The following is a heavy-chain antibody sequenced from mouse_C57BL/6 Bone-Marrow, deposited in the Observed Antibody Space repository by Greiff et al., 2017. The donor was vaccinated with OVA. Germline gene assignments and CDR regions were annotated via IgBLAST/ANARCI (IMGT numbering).Heavy chain of an antibody. D-gene: IGHD1-1*01. J-gene: IGHJ1*03. CDR3: ASGYYQRGYWYFDV. CDR1: GYTFTDYN. CDR2: INPNNGGT. V-gene: IGHV1-18*01. Sequence: VQLQQSGPELVKPGASVTLPCKASGYTFTDYNMDWVKQSHGKSLVWIGDINPNNGGTIYNQNFKGKATLTVDTSYSPAYMELHTLTSEDTAVYYCASGYYQRGYWYFDVWGTGTTVTGPS.